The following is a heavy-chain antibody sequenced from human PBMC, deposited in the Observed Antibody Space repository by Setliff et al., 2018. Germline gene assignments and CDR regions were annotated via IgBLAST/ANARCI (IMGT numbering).Heavy chain of an antibody. D-gene: IGHD1-26*01. CDR1: GGSISSGGYY. CDR2: VFVDGST. V-gene: IGHV4-61*08. CDR3: AKGGGRYHSAS. Sequence: SETLSLTCTVSGGSISSGGYYWSWIRQHPGKGLEWIGRVFVDGSTNYNPSLKSRVTISIDKSKNQFSLKLTSVTAADTAVYYCAKGGGRYHSASWGQGTLVTVSS. J-gene: IGHJ4*02.